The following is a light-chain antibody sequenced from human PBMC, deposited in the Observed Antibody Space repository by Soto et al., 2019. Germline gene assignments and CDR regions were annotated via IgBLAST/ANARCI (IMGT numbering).Light chain of an antibody. J-gene: IGLJ3*02. CDR1: SSDVGGYNY. CDR2: EVS. V-gene: IGLV2-14*01. CDR3: ISYTSSSTWV. Sequence: QSVLTQPASVSGSPGQSITISCTGTSSDVGGYNYVSWYRQHPGTAPKLMIYEVSNRPSGVSGRFSGSRSGNTASLTISGLQAEDESDYYCISYTSSSTWVFGGGTKVTVL.